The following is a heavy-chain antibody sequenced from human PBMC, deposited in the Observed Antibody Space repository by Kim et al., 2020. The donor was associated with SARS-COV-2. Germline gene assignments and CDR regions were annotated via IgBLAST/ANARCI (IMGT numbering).Heavy chain of an antibody. CDR1: GGTFSSYA. CDR2: IIPIFGTA. J-gene: IGHJ5*02. Sequence: SVKVSCKASGGTFSSYAISWVRQAPGQGLEWMGGIIPIFGTANYAQKFQGRVTITADESTSTAYMELSSLRSEDTAVYYCARTRVVVVAALLNWFDPWGQGTLVTVSS. V-gene: IGHV1-69*13. CDR3: ARTRVVVVAALLNWFDP. D-gene: IGHD2-15*01.